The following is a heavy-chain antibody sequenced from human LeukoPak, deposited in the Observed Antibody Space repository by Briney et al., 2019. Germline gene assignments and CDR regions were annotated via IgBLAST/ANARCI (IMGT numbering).Heavy chain of an antibody. J-gene: IGHJ4*02. Sequence: PSETLSLTCAVYGGSFSDFYWSWIRQPPGKSLEWIGEINHSGSTHYNPSLKSRVNISLDTSKKQLSLRLSSVTAADTAVYYCTRHQTSNYGPGTPFDYWGQGTLVSVSS. D-gene: IGHD3-10*01. CDR1: GGSFSDFY. V-gene: IGHV4-34*01. CDR2: INHSGST. CDR3: TRHQTSNYGPGTPFDY.